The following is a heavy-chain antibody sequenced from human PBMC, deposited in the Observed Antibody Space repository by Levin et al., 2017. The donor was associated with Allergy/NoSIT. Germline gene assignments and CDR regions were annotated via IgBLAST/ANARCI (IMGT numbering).Heavy chain of an antibody. D-gene: IGHD2-21*01. CDR2: IYYSGST. CDR3: ARYSECGDKCYSTFDY. J-gene: IGHJ4*02. V-gene: IGHV4-59*08. Sequence: PSETLSLTCTVSGGSISNYYWSWIRQPPGKGLEWVGYIYYSGSTNYNPSLRSRVTISVDTSKNQFSLKLSSVTAAATAVYYCARYSECGDKCYSTFDYWGQGTLVTVSS. CDR1: GGSISNYY.